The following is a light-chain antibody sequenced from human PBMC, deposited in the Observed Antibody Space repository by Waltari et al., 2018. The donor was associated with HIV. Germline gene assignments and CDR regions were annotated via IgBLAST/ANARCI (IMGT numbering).Light chain of an antibody. CDR1: QSVRSN. Sequence: EIVMTQSPATLSVSPGERATLSCRASQSVRSNLAWYQQKPGQAPRLLIYGASTRATGIPTRFSGSGSGTEFTLTIGSLQSEDCAVYYCQQYNSWPPVTFGQGTKVEIK. CDR2: GAS. V-gene: IGKV3-15*01. CDR3: QQYNSWPPVT. J-gene: IGKJ1*01.